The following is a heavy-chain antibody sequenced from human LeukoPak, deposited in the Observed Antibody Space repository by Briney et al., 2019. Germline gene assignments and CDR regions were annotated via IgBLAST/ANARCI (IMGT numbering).Heavy chain of an antibody. D-gene: IGHD1-1*01. V-gene: IGHV3-21*01. CDR1: GFTFSSYS. CDR2: ISSSSSYI. Sequence: PGGSLRLSCAASGFTFSSYSMNWVRQAPGKGLEWVSSISSSSSYIYYADSVKGRFTISRDNARNSLYLQMNSLRAEDTAVYYCARDHWNEPFDYWGQGTLVTVSS. J-gene: IGHJ4*02. CDR3: ARDHWNEPFDY.